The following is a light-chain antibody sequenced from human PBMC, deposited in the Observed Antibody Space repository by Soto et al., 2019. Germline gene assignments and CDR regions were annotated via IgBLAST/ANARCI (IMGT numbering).Light chain of an antibody. V-gene: IGKV3-11*01. CDR3: LQRSDWPIT. CDR2: DAS. CDR1: QPISTY. J-gene: IGKJ5*01. Sequence: EIVLTQSPPTLSLSPGESAALSCGVSQPISTYLAWYQQKPGQAPRLLIYDASTRATGIPARFSGSGSGTDFTLTISYLEPEDFAVYYCLQRSDWPITFGQGTRLEI.